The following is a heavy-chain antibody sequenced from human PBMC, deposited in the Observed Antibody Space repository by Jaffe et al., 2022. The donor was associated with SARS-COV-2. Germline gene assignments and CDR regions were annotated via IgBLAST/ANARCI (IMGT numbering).Heavy chain of an antibody. CDR1: GGTVSNTDYY. D-gene: IGHD5-12*01. Sequence: QLHLQESGPGLVKPSETLSLTCIVSGGTVSNTDYYWGWIRQSPGRGLDWIGTVYYTGRTDFYSPSLRGRATISVDTSKNQFSLKLTSVTAADTAVYFCVRQRARVAERGYFDYWGQGARVTVSS. CDR3: VRQRARVAERGYFDY. J-gene: IGHJ4*02. V-gene: IGHV4-39*01. CDR2: VYYTGRT.